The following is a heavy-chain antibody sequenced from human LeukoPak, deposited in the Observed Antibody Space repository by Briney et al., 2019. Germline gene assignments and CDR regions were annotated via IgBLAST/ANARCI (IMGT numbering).Heavy chain of an antibody. J-gene: IGHJ4*02. V-gene: IGHV3-66*01. CDR2: IYSGGST. CDR3: AKIASEWGLPNPTFDY. Sequence: GGSLRLSCAASGFTVSSNYMSWVRQAPGKGLEWVSVIYSGGSTYYADSVKGRFTISRDNSKNTLYLQMNSLRAEDTAVYYCAKIASEWGLPNPTFDYWGQGTLVTVSS. D-gene: IGHD1-26*01. CDR1: GFTVSSNY.